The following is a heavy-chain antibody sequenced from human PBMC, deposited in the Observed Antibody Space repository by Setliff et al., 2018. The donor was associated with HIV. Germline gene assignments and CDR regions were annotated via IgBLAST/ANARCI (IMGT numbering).Heavy chain of an antibody. J-gene: IGHJ6*03. CDR1: GYSFTSYC. CDR2: IYPGDSDT. Sequence: PGESLKISCKGSGYSFTSYCIGWVRQMPGKGLEWMGIIYPGDSDTRYSPSFQGQVTISADKSISTAYLQWNSLKASDTAMYYCARASSDYFDTRGFYYYYYMDVWGKGTTVTV. D-gene: IGHD3-22*01. CDR3: ARASSDYFDTRGFYYYYYMDV. V-gene: IGHV5-51*01.